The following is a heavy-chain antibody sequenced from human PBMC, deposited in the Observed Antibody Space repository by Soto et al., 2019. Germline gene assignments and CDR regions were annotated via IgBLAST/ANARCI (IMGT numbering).Heavy chain of an antibody. CDR3: ARTYYDFWSGYHNWFDP. V-gene: IGHV1-8*01. D-gene: IGHD3-3*01. CDR1: GYTFTNSD. J-gene: IGHJ5*02. Sequence: GASVKVSCKASGYTFTNSDINWVRQATGQGLEWMGWMNPNSGNTGYAQKFQGRVTMTRDTSINTAYMELSSLRSEDTAVYYCARTYYDFWSGYHNWFDPWGQGTLVTVSS. CDR2: MNPNSGNT.